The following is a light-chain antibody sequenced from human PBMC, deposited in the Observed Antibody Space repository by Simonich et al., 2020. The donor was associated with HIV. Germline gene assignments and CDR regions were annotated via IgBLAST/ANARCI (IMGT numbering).Light chain of an antibody. J-gene: IGKJ1*01. CDR2: GAS. V-gene: IGKV3-15*01. CDR1: LSVSGN. Sequence: EIVMTKSPATLSVSPGERATLSCRASLSVSGNLTWYQQKPGQAPTLLIYGASTRATGIPARVSGSGSGTEFTLTISSLQSEDFAVYYCQQYNNWPPWTFGQGTKVEIK. CDR3: QQYNNWPPWT.